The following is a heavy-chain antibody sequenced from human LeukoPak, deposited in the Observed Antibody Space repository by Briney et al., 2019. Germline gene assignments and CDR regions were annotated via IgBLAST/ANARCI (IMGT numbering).Heavy chain of an antibody. CDR1: GGSFSGYY. J-gene: IGHJ5*02. CDR2: INHSGST. V-gene: IGHV4-34*01. D-gene: IGHD3-10*01. CDR3: ATQGLVLVRDRLGGWFDP. Sequence: PSETLSLTCAVYGGSFSGYYWSWIRQPPGKGLEWIGEINHSGSTNYNPSLKSRVTISVDTSKNQFSLKLSSVTAADTAVYYCATQGLVLVRDRLGGWFDPWGQGTLVTVSS.